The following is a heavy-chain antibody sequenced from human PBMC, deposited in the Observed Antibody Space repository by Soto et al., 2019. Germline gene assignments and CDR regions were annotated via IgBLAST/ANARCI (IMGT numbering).Heavy chain of an antibody. V-gene: IGHV3-30*18. CDR1: GFTFSSYG. D-gene: IGHD3-3*01. CDR2: ISYDGSNK. CDR3: AKPRSSYYDFWSGYFHYYYYMDV. J-gene: IGHJ6*03. Sequence: GGSLRLSCAASGFTFSSYGVHWVRQAPGKGLEWVAVISYDGSNKYYADSVKGRFTISRDNSKNTLYLQMNSLRAEDTAVYYCAKPRSSYYDFWSGYFHYYYYMDVWGKGTTVTVSS.